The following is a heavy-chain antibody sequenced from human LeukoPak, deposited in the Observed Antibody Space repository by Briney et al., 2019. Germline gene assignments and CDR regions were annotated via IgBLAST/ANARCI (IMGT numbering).Heavy chain of an antibody. Sequence: PSETLSLTCTVSGYSISSGYYWGWIRQPPGKGLEWIGSIYHSGSTYYNPSLKSRVTISVDTSKNQFSLKLSSVTAADTAVYYCAREDIAAAGTFDYWGQGTLVTVSS. J-gene: IGHJ4*02. CDR1: GYSISSGYY. D-gene: IGHD6-13*01. CDR2: IYHSGST. V-gene: IGHV4-38-2*02. CDR3: AREDIAAAGTFDY.